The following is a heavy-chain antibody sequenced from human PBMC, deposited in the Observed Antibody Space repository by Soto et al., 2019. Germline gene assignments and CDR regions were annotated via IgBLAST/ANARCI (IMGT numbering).Heavy chain of an antibody. CDR2: ISWNSGSI. Sequence: PGGSLRLSCAASGFTFDDYAMHWVRQAPGKGLEWVSGISWNSGSIGYVDSVKGRFTISRDNAKNSLYLQMNSLRAEDTALYYCAKGDRTYYYDSSAPGDAFDIWGQGTMVTVSS. V-gene: IGHV3-9*01. J-gene: IGHJ3*02. D-gene: IGHD3-22*01. CDR1: GFTFDDYA. CDR3: AKGDRTYYYDSSAPGDAFDI.